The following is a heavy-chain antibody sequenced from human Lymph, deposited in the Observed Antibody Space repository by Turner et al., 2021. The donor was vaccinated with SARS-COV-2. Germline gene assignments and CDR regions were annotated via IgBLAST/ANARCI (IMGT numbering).Heavy chain of an antibody. CDR2: TIPIFGIA. Sequence: QFQLVQPGAEVKKPGSSVKVSCKASGGTFSTYAISWVRQAPGQGLEWLGGTIPIFGIANYAQKFQGRVTITADKFTSTAYMELSSLRSEDTAVYYCARDATGPLGYWGRGTLVTVSS. J-gene: IGHJ4*02. CDR1: GGTFSTYA. V-gene: IGHV1-69*10. D-gene: IGHD1-1*01. CDR3: ARDATGPLGY.